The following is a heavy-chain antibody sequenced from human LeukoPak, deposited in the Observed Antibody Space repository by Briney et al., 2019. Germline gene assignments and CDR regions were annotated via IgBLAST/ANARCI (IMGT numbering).Heavy chain of an antibody. Sequence: GGSLRLSCAASGFSVGTNYMTWVRQAPGKGLEWVSVIYSGDNTYYADSVKGRFTISRDTPKNTLYLQMNSLRAEDTAIYYCARDNFWAHEYWGQGTLVTVSS. CDR3: ARDNFWAHEY. D-gene: IGHD3-16*01. CDR1: GFSVGTNY. CDR2: IYSGDNT. V-gene: IGHV3-53*01. J-gene: IGHJ4*02.